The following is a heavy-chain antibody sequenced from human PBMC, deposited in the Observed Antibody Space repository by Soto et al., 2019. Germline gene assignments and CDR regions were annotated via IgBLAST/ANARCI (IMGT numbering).Heavy chain of an antibody. D-gene: IGHD1-7*01. V-gene: IGHV1-2*04. Sequence: ASVKVSCKASGYTFTGYYMHWVRQAPGQGLEWMGWINPNSGGTNYAQKFQGWVTMTRDTSISTAYMELSRLRSDDTAVYYCARSWELELPSDYWGQGTLVTVSS. J-gene: IGHJ4*02. CDR2: INPNSGGT. CDR1: GYTFTGYY. CDR3: ARSWELELPSDY.